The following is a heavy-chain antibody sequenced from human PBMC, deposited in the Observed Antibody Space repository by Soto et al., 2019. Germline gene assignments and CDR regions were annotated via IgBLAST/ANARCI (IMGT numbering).Heavy chain of an antibody. J-gene: IGHJ4*02. CDR1: GFTFSSYA. Sequence: QVQLVESGGGVVQPGRSLSLSCAASGFTFSSYAMHWVRQATGKGLEWVAVISYDGSNKYYADSVKDRFTISRDNSKNTLYLQMNSLRAEDTAVYYCARPPTYYYDSSGYVDYWGQGTLVTVSS. CDR3: ARPPTYYYDSSGYVDY. CDR2: ISYDGSNK. V-gene: IGHV3-30-3*01. D-gene: IGHD3-22*01.